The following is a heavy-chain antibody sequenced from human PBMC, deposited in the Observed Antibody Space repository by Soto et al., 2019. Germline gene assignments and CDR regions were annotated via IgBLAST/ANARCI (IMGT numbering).Heavy chain of an antibody. J-gene: IGHJ4*02. CDR1: GGSFSGYY. V-gene: IGHV4-34*01. Sequence: SETLSLTCAVYGGSFSGYYWSWIRQPPGKGLEWIGEINHSGSTNYNPSLESRVTISVDTSKNQFSLKLSSVTAADTAVYYCASRYYDFWSGSSVDDYWGQGTLVTVSS. D-gene: IGHD3-3*01. CDR3: ASRYYDFWSGSSVDDY. CDR2: INHSGST.